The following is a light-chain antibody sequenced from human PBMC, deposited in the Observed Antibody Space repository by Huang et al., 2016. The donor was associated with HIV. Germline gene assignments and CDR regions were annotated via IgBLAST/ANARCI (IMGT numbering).Light chain of an antibody. V-gene: IGKV3-11*01. CDR2: DAS. CDR1: QSVTSY. CDR3: QQRSNFLT. J-gene: IGKJ4*01. Sequence: PGERATLSCRASQSVTSYLAWYQQKPGQAPRLLIYDASNRATGIPARFSGSGSGTDFTLPISSLEPEDFAVYYCQQRSNFLTFGGGTKVEIK.